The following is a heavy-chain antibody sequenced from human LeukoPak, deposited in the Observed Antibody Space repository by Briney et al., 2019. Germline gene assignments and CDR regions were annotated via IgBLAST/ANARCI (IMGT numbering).Heavy chain of an antibody. CDR2: IGGRGGST. CDR3: GKEGGA. V-gene: IGHV3-23*01. D-gene: IGHD3-16*01. CDR1: GCSISGFT. Sequence: PGGSLILSCEASGCSISGFTMTWVRQAPGKGPEWVSAIGGRGGSTYYADSVGSRFTISRDNSKDIVYLQMNSLKVEDTATYYCGKEGGAWGQGTKVTVSS. J-gene: IGHJ5*02.